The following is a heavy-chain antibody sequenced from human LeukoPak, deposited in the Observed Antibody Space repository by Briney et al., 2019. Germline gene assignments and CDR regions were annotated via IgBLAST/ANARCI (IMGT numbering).Heavy chain of an antibody. D-gene: IGHD3-22*01. Sequence: GGSLRLSCAASGFTFSSYGMSWVRQAPGKGLEWVSAISGSGGSTYYADSVKGRFTISRDNSKNTLYLQMNSLRAEDTAVYYCAKDSYYYDSSGSNYWGQGTLVTVSS. CDR1: GFTFSSYG. J-gene: IGHJ4*02. CDR2: ISGSGGST. V-gene: IGHV3-23*01. CDR3: AKDSYYYDSSGSNY.